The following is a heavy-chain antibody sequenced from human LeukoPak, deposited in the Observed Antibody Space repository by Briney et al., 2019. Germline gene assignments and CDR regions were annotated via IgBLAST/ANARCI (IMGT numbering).Heavy chain of an antibody. D-gene: IGHD1-14*01. CDR3: ARAPSRYNYYYYGMDV. Sequence: GGSLRLSCAASGFTFSDYYMSWVRQAPGKGLEWVSYISSSGSTIYYADSVKGRFTISRDNAKSSLYLQMNSLRAEDTAVYYCARAPSRYNYYYYGMDVWGQGTTVTVSS. V-gene: IGHV3-11*01. J-gene: IGHJ6*02. CDR2: ISSSGSTI. CDR1: GFTFSDYY.